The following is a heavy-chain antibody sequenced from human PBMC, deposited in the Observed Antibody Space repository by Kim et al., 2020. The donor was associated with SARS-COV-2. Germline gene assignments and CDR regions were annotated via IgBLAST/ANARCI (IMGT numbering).Heavy chain of an antibody. CDR2: ISGSAGST. CDR1: GFTFSNYD. CDR3: EKDMMYSSGGFDS. V-gene: IGHV3-23*01. Sequence: GGSLRLSCTASGFTFSNYDMSWVRQAPGKGLEWVASISGSAGSTYYADFVKVRFTISRDNSKNTLYVQMNTLRAEDTAMYYCEKDMMYSSGGFDSWGQGT. D-gene: IGHD6-19*01. J-gene: IGHJ4*02.